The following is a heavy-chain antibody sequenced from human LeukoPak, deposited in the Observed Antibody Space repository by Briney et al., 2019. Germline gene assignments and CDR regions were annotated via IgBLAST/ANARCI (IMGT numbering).Heavy chain of an antibody. CDR1: GYPFTGYY. D-gene: IGHD1-1*01. J-gene: IGHJ4*02. Sequence: ASVKVSCKASGYPFTGYYIHWVRQAPGQGLEWMGWISPNTGDTNYAQKFQGRVTMTRDTSISTAYMELSRLRSDDTAMYYCAKVNFRYNSALPSPDYWGQETLVTVSS. CDR3: AKVNFRYNSALPSPDY. CDR2: ISPNTGDT. V-gene: IGHV1-2*02.